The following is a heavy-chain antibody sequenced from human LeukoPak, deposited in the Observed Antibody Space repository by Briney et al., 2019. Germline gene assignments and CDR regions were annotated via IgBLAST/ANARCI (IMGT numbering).Heavy chain of an antibody. CDR3: ARDRGRPDAFDI. CDR1: GFSISRYW. V-gene: IGHV3-74*01. CDR2: INNDGSGT. J-gene: IGHJ3*02. D-gene: IGHD2-15*01. Sequence: PGGSLRLSCAVSGFSISRYWTHWVRQAPGKGLVWVSRINNDGSGTSYADSVKGRFTISKDNAKNTLYLQMNSLRAEDTAVYYCARDRGRPDAFDIWGQGTMVTVSS.